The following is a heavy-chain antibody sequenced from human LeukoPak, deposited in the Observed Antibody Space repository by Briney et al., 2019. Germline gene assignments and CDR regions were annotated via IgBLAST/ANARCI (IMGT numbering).Heavy chain of an antibody. Sequence: GGSLRLSCAASGFTFSSYGMHWVRQAPGKGLEWVAFIRYDGSNKNYADSVKGRFTISRDNSKNTLYLQMNSLRAEDTAVYYCATSQGSWPDYFDYWGQGTLVTVSS. V-gene: IGHV3-30*02. D-gene: IGHD6-13*01. CDR2: IRYDGSNK. CDR1: GFTFSSYG. J-gene: IGHJ4*02. CDR3: ATSQGSWPDYFDY.